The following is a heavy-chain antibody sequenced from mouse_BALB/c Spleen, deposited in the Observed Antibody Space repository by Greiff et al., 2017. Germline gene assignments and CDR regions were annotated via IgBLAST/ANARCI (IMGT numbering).Heavy chain of an antibody. Sequence: EVMLVESGGGLVQPGGSRKLSCAASGFTFSSFGMHWVRQAPEKGLEWVAYISSGSSTIYYADTVKGRFTISRDNPKNTLFLQMTSLRSEDTAMYYCARSVLRTLYFDVWGAGTTVTVSS. CDR2: ISSGSSTI. V-gene: IGHV5-17*02. CDR1: GFTFSSFG. CDR3: ARSVLRTLYFDV. J-gene: IGHJ1*01. D-gene: IGHD1-1*01.